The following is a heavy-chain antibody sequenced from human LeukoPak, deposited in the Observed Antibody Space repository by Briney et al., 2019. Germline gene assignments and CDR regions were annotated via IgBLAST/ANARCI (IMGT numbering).Heavy chain of an antibody. D-gene: IGHD4-17*01. CDR3: ARRSLETTVTTELDWYFDL. CDR1: GYSFTSYW. CDR2: IYPGDSDT. V-gene: IGHV5-51*01. Sequence: GESLKISCKGSGYSFTSYWIGWVRQMPGKGLEWMGIIYPGDSDTRYSPSFQGQVTISADKSISTAYLQWSSLKASNTAMYYCARRSLETTVTTELDWYFDLWGRGTLVTVSS. J-gene: IGHJ2*01.